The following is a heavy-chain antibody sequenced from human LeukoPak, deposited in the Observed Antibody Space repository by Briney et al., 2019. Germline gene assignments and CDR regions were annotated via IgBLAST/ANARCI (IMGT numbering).Heavy chain of an antibody. CDR2: ISSSSSYI. CDR1: GFTFSSYS. Sequence: GGSLRLSCAASGFTFSSYSMNWVRQAPGKGLEWVSSISSSSSYIYYADSVKGRFTISRDNAKNSLYLQMNSLRAEDTAVYYCARGATTGRYYYMDVWGKGTTVTVSS. D-gene: IGHD4-11*01. J-gene: IGHJ6*03. CDR3: ARGATTGRYYYMDV. V-gene: IGHV3-21*01.